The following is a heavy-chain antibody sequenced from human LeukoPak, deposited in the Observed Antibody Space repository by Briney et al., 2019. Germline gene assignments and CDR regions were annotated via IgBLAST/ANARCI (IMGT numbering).Heavy chain of an antibody. CDR3: TRVIVAVPGYFDYFDF. CDR2: INEDGSNK. CDR1: GFSFSNHY. Sequence: PGGSLRLSSTASGFSFSNHYMRWIRQAPGKGLEWVANINEDGSNKWHLGSVKGRFTVSRDNARNSLYLQMNSLRVEDTAVYYCTRVIVAVPGYFDYFDFWGQGVLVTVSS. J-gene: IGHJ4*02. V-gene: IGHV3-7*01. D-gene: IGHD6-19*01.